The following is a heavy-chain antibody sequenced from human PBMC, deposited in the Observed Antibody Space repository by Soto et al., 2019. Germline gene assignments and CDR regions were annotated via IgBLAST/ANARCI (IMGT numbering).Heavy chain of an antibody. CDR3: ARIVLVPAAMRLSYYYYGMDV. Sequence: SETLSLTCTVSGGSISSGGYYWSWIRQHPGKGLEWIGYIYYSGSTYYNPSLKSRVTISVDTSKNQFSLKLSSVTAADTAVYYCARIVLVPAAMRLSYYYYGMDVWGQGTTVTVSS. CDR1: GGSISSGGYY. CDR2: IYYSGST. V-gene: IGHV4-31*03. J-gene: IGHJ6*02. D-gene: IGHD2-2*01.